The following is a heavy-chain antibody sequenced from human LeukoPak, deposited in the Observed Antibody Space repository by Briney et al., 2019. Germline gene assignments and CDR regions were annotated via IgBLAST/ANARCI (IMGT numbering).Heavy chain of an antibody. D-gene: IGHD3-10*01. V-gene: IGHV1-69*13. J-gene: IGHJ2*01. Sequence: GASVKVSCKASGGTFSSYAISWVRQAPGQGLEWMGGIIPIFGTANYAQKFQGRVTITADESTSTAYMELSSLRSEVTAVYYCARDAVSLLWSPGVEWYFDLWGRGTLVTVSP. CDR3: ARDAVSLLWSPGVEWYFDL. CDR1: GGTFSSYA. CDR2: IIPIFGTA.